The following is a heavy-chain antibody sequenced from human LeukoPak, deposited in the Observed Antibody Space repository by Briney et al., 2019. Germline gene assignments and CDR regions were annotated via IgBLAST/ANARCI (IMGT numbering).Heavy chain of an antibody. Sequence: GGSLRLSCAASGFTFSIYAMSWVRQAPGKGLQGVSSITCSGDGTYYADSVKGRFTISRDNSENTLYLQMNSLRVEDTAVYFCAKDRPNYYGSNGHYYRRDGDYWGQGTLVTVSS. CDR3: AKDRPNYYGSNGHYYRRDGDY. CDR1: GFTFSIYA. V-gene: IGHV3-23*01. J-gene: IGHJ4*02. CDR2: ITCSGDGT. D-gene: IGHD3-22*01.